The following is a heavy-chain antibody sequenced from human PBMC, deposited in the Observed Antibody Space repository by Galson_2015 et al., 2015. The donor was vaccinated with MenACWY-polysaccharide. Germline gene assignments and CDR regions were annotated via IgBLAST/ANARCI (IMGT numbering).Heavy chain of an antibody. Sequence: QSGAEVKMPGESLKISCKGSAFIFSNYWIGWVRQVPGKGLEWMGIIYAGDSETKYSPSFQGQVTISADKSIATAYLQWSSLKASDPARYYRAVRQSVNTVSYAFDSWGQGTMDTVSS. J-gene: IGHJ3*02. V-gene: IGHV5-51*03. CDR1: AFIFSNYW. D-gene: IGHD3-22*01. CDR2: IYAGDSET. CDR3: AVRQSVNTVSYAFDS.